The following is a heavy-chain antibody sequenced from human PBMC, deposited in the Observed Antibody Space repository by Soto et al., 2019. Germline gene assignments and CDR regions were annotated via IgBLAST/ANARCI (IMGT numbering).Heavy chain of an antibody. V-gene: IGHV4-59*08. Sequence: PSETLSLTCTVSGGSISSYYWSWIRQPPGKGLEWIGYIYYSGSTNYNPSLKSRVTISVDTSKNQFSLKLSSVTAADTAVYYCASSIAVAEDYYYYYGMDVWGQGTTVTVSS. CDR3: ASSIAVAEDYYYYYGMDV. CDR1: GGSISSYY. J-gene: IGHJ6*02. D-gene: IGHD6-19*01. CDR2: IYYSGST.